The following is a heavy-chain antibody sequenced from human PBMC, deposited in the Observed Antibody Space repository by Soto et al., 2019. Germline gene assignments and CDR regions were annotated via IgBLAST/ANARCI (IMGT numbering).Heavy chain of an antibody. CDR1: GFTFSSYA. J-gene: IGHJ6*02. V-gene: IGHV3-30*03. Sequence: GGSLRLSCAASGFTFSSYAMHWVRQAPGKGLEWVAVILNDGSNKYYADFVKGRFTISRDNSKNTLYLQMNSLRAEDTAVYYCARVRFSGIQLWLRHGMDVWGQGTTVTVSS. CDR3: ARVRFSGIQLWLRHGMDV. CDR2: ILNDGSNK. D-gene: IGHD5-18*01.